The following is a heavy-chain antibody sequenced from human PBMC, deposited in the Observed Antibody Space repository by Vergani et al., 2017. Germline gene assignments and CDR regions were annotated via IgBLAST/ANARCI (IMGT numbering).Heavy chain of an antibody. D-gene: IGHD6-19*01. CDR3: ARIGPVAGKDY. CDR1: GYTFTDYY. V-gene: IGHV1-69*09. CDR2: IIPILGIA. Sequence: QVQLVQSGAEVKKPGASVKVSCKASGYTFTDYYVHWVRQAPGQGLEWMGRIIPILGIANYAQKFQGRVTITADKSTSTAYMELSSLRSEDTAVYYCARIGPVAGKDYCGQGTLVTVSS. J-gene: IGHJ4*02.